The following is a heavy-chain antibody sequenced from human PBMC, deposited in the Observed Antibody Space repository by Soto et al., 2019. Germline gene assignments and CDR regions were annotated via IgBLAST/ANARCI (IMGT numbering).Heavy chain of an antibody. J-gene: IGHJ4*02. D-gene: IGHD3-10*01. CDR3: AKHRAGRRSGSDTYYFDV. CDR2: ISGSGGTT. CDR1: GVTFSTYA. V-gene: IGHV3-23*01. Sequence: PGVSLRLSCIASGVTFSTYAMSWVRQAPGKGLEWVSAISGSGGTTYYADSVKGRFTISRDNSKNTLYLQMNSLRAEDTTVYYCAKHRAGRRSGSDTYYFDVWGQGTLVTVSS.